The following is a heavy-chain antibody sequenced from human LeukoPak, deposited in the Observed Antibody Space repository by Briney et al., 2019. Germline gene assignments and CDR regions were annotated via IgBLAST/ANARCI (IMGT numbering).Heavy chain of an antibody. CDR1: GFTFSSYW. CDR2: IKQDGSEK. CDR3: ARVEAPITYYYDSSGYRYYYGMDV. Sequence: GGSLRLSCAASGFTFSSYWMSWVRQAPGKGLEWVANIKQDGSEKYYVDSVKGRFTISRDNAKNSLYLQMNSLRAEDTAVYYCARVEAPITYYYDSSGYRYYYGMDVWGQGTTATVSS. V-gene: IGHV3-7*01. D-gene: IGHD3-22*01. J-gene: IGHJ6*02.